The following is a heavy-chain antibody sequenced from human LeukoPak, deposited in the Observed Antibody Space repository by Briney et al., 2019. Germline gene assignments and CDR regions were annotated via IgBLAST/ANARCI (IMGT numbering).Heavy chain of an antibody. V-gene: IGHV3-30*02. D-gene: IGHD6-13*01. CDR3: AKESDVAAAGIDY. Sequence: GGSLRLSCAASGFIFSGYGMHWVRQAPGKGLQWVTFIRYEGSNKYYADSVKGRFTISRDNSKNTLYLQMNSLRVEDTAVYYCAKESDVAAAGIDYWGQGTLVTVSS. J-gene: IGHJ4*02. CDR1: GFIFSGYG. CDR2: IRYEGSNK.